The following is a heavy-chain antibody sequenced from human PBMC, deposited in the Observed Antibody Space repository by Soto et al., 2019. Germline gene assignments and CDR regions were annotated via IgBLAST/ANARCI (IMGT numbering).Heavy chain of an antibody. J-gene: IGHJ6*02. Sequence: ASVQVSFKASGYTFTGYYMHWVRQAPGQGLEWMGWINPNSGGTNYAQKFQGWVTMTRDASISTAYMELSRLRSDDTAVYYCARGVDYDFWSGYYRGGDYYYYGMDVWGQGATVTVSS. CDR3: ARGVDYDFWSGYYRGGDYYYYGMDV. CDR2: INPNSGGT. V-gene: IGHV1-2*04. D-gene: IGHD3-3*01. CDR1: GYTFTGYY.